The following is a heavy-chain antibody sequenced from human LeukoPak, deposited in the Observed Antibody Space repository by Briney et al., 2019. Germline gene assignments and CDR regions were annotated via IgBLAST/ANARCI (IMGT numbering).Heavy chain of an antibody. V-gene: IGHV3-64D*09. Sequence: GGSLRLSCSASGFTFSIYAMHWVRQAPRKGLEYVADITGNGDSTYYADSVKGRFTISRDNSKNTLYLQMSSLRVEDTAVYYCVKDLSSVGSGWYGGDYWGQGTLVTVSS. CDR2: ITGNGDST. CDR1: GFTFSIYA. D-gene: IGHD6-19*01. J-gene: IGHJ4*02. CDR3: VKDLSSVGSGWYGGDY.